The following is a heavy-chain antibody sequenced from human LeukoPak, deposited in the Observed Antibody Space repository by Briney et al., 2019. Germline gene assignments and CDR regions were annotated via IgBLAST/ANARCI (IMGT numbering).Heavy chain of an antibody. J-gene: IGHJ6*02. CDR2: IYSGGST. D-gene: IGHD6-13*01. CDR1: GFTFSNYD. CDR3: ARDRRVSSTDYYYYYGMDV. V-gene: IGHV3-66*01. Sequence: PGGSLRLSCAASGFTFSNYDMHWVRQAPGKGLEWVSVIYSGGSTYYADSVKGRFTISRDNSKNTLYLQMNSLRAEDTAVYYCARDRRVSSTDYYYYYGMDVWGQGTTVTVSS.